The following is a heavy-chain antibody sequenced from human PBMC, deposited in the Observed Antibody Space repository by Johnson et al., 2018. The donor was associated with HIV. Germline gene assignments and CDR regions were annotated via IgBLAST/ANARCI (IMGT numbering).Heavy chain of an antibody. Sequence: VQLVESGGGVVQPGGSLRLSCAASGFIFSNYDMHWVRQPTGKGLEWVSAIGTAGDTYYPGSVKGRFTISRENAKNSLYLQMNSLRAEDTAVYYCARAHYDSSGYLLKGGAFDIWGQGTMVTVSS. CDR1: GFIFSNYD. CDR3: ARAHYDSSGYLLKGGAFDI. CDR2: IGTAGDT. J-gene: IGHJ3*02. D-gene: IGHD3-22*01. V-gene: IGHV3-13*01.